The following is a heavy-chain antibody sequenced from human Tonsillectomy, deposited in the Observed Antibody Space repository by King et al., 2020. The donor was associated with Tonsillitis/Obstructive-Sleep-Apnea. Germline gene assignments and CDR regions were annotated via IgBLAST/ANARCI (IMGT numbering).Heavy chain of an antibody. CDR2: INPNSGGT. CDR3: ARAPLRTDVYYSNMDV. Sequence: VQLVESGAEVKKPGASVKVSCKASGYTFTGYYMHWVRQAPGQGLEWMGWINPNSGGTNYAQKFQGWVTMTRDTSISTAYMELSRLGSDDTAVYYCARAPLRTDVYYSNMDVWAKGTTVTVSS. J-gene: IGHJ6*03. V-gene: IGHV1-2*04. D-gene: IGHD4-17*01. CDR1: GYTFTGYY.